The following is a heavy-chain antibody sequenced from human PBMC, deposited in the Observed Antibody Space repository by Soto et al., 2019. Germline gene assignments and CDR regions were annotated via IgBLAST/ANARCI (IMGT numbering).Heavy chain of an antibody. Sequence: QVHLVESGGGVVQPGRSLRLSCAPSGFTVSSYGMHWVRQAPGKGLEWVAVISYDGSNKYYADSVKGRFTISRDNSKNTLYLQMNSLRAEDTAVYFCASAICSGCDCYSYYYAGMDVWGQGTTVTVSS. D-gene: IGHD2-15*01. CDR1: GFTVSSYG. J-gene: IGHJ6*02. V-gene: IGHV3-30*03. CDR2: ISYDGSNK. CDR3: ASAICSGCDCYSYYYAGMDV.